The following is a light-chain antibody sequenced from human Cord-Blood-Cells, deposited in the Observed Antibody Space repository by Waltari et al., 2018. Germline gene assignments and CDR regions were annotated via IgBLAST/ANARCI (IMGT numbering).Light chain of an antibody. CDR1: SSDVGGYNH. V-gene: IGLV2-14*01. CDR3: SSYTSSSTRV. CDR2: DVS. J-gene: IGLJ3*02. Sequence: QSALTQPASVSGSPGQSITIPCTGTSSDVGGYNHVPWYQQHPVKAPKLRIYDVSKRPSGVSNRFSGSKSGNTASLTISGLQAEDEADYYCSSYTSSSTRVFGGGTKLTVL.